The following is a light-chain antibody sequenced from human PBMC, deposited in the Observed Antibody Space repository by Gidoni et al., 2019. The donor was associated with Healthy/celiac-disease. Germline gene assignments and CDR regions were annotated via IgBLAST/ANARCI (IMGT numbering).Light chain of an antibody. V-gene: IGLV1-47*01. J-gene: IGLJ3*02. CDR3: AAWDDSLSGRV. Sequence: QSVLTQPPSASGTPGPRVTISCSGSSPNIGSNYVYWYRQPPGTAPKLLIYRNNQRPSGVPDRFSGSKSGTSASLAISGLRSEDEADYYCAAWDDSLSGRVFGGGTKLTVL. CDR1: SPNIGSNY. CDR2: RNN.